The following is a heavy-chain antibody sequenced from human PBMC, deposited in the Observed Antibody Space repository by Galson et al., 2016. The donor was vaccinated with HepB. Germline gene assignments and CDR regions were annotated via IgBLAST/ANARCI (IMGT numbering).Heavy chain of an antibody. CDR1: GFTFNTYS. V-gene: IGHV3-48*02. CDR2: IDTSSKSI. Sequence: SLRLSCAASGFTFNTYSMNWVRQSPGKGLEWVSYIDTSSKSIVYADSVKGRFTISRDNAKSSLYLQMNSLREEDTALYYCVRDFRSSGTFGCWCQGILVTVSS. J-gene: IGHJ4*02. D-gene: IGHD3-22*01. CDR3: VRDFRSSGTFGC.